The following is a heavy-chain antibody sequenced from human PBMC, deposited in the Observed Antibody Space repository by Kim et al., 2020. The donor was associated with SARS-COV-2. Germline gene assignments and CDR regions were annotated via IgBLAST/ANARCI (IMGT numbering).Heavy chain of an antibody. D-gene: IGHD2-2*01. Sequence: GGSLRLSCAASGLTFSSYAMSWVRQAPGKGLEWVSIICASGGSYYSEYLVRGRFTFSRDNSNTLHYQEMNSTRAETTAFYYFAIVVGFGSTSVFDYWGQG. CDR1: GLTFSSYA. V-gene: IGHV3-23*01. CDR2: ICASGGSY. J-gene: IGHJ4*02. CDR3: AIVVGFGSTSVFDY.